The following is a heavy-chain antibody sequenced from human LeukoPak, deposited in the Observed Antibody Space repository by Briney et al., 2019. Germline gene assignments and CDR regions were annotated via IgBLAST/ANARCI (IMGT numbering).Heavy chain of an antibody. CDR1: GYTFTSYC. J-gene: IGHJ4*02. CDR3: ARDGLGYCSGGSCYLGY. Sequence: GASVKVSCKASGYTFTSYCISWVRQAPGQGLEWMGWISAYNGNTNYAQKLQGRVTMTTDTSTSTAYMELRSLRSDDTAVYYCARDGLGYCSGGSCYLGYWGQGTLVTVSS. CDR2: ISAYNGNT. V-gene: IGHV1-18*01. D-gene: IGHD2-15*01.